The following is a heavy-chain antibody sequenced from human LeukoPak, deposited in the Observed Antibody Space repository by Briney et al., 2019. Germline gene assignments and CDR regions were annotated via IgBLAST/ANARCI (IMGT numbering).Heavy chain of an antibody. CDR3: ATHHTAMVTRDY. D-gene: IGHD5-18*01. CDR1: GFTFSDYY. J-gene: IGHJ4*02. Sequence: RGSLRLSCAASGFTFSDYYMSWIRQAPGKGLEWVSYISSSGSTIYYADSVKGRFTISRDNAKNSLYLQMNSLRAEDTAVYYCATHHTAMVTRDYWGQGTLVTVSS. V-gene: IGHV3-11*01. CDR2: ISSSGSTI.